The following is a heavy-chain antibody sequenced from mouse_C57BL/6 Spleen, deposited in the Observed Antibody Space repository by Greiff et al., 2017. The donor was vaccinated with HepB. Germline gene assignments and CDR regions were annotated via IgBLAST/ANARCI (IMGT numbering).Heavy chain of an antibody. J-gene: IGHJ4*01. D-gene: IGHD3-3*01. CDR1: GFTFSDYG. CDR2: ISSGSSTI. CDR3: ARGGLDAMDY. V-gene: IGHV5-17*01. Sequence: DVQLVESGGGLVKPGGSLKLSCAASGFTFSDYGMHWVRQAPEKGLEWVAYISSGSSTIYYADTVEGRFTISRDNAKNTLFLQMTSLRSEDTAMYYCARGGLDAMDYWGQGTSVTVSS.